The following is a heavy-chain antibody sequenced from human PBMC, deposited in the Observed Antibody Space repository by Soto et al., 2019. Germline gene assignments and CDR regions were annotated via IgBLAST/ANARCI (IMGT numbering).Heavy chain of an antibody. CDR2: IYYSGST. D-gene: IGHD3-16*01. Sequence: SETLSLTCTVSGGSISSGGYFWSWIRQHPGEGLEWIAYIYYSGSTYYNPSLKSRISISVDTSKNQFSLRLSSVTAADTAVYYCAGGYYAMDVWGQGTTVTVSS. J-gene: IGHJ6*02. CDR3: AGGYYAMDV. CDR1: GGSISSGGYF. V-gene: IGHV4-31*03.